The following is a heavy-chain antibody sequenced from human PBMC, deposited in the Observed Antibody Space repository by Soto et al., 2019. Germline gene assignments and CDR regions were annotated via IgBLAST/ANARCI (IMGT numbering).Heavy chain of an antibody. Sequence: ASVKVSCKASGXTFTSYAMHWVRQAPGQRLEWMGWINAGNGNTKYSQKFQGRVTITRDTSASTAYMELSSLRSEDTAVYYCARSIAVAGVRWFDPWGQGTLVTVSS. CDR1: GXTFTSYA. D-gene: IGHD6-19*01. J-gene: IGHJ5*02. V-gene: IGHV1-3*01. CDR3: ARSIAVAGVRWFDP. CDR2: INAGNGNT.